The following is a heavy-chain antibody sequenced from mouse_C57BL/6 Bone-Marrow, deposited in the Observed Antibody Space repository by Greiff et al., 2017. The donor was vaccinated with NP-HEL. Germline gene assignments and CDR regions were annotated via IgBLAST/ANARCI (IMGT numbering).Heavy chain of an antibody. CDR1: GFTFSDYY. Sequence: EVKLMESGGGLVQPGGSLKLSCAASGFTFSDYYMYWVRQTPEKRLEWVAYISNGGGSTYYPDTVKGRFTISRDNAKNTLYLQMSRLKSEDTAMYYCARRGSSPFYFDVWGTGTTVTVSS. CDR2: ISNGGGST. D-gene: IGHD1-1*01. CDR3: ARRGSSPFYFDV. J-gene: IGHJ1*03. V-gene: IGHV5-12*01.